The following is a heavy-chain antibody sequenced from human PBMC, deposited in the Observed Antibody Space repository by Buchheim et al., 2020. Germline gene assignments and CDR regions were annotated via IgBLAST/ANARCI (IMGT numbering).Heavy chain of an antibody. J-gene: IGHJ4*02. D-gene: IGHD1-26*01. Sequence: QLQLQESGPGLVRPSETLSLTCSVSGDSITSRSSYWAWIRQAPGKGLEWIGTVYYSGSTYSNPSLKSRFTVSVDTSKNQFPLKLNSVTAADTAVYFCARQRGVGSYWIGKNVVSKNYFDYWGRGTL. CDR2: VYYSGST. CDR1: GDSITSRSSY. CDR3: ARQRGVGSYWIGKNVVSKNYFDY. V-gene: IGHV4-39*01.